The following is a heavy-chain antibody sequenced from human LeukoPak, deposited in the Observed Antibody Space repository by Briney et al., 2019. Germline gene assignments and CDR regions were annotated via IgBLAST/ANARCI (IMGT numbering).Heavy chain of an antibody. Sequence: GGSLRLSCAASGFTFSSYSMNWVRQAPGKGLEWASSISSSSSYIYYADSVKGRFTISRDNAKNSLYLQMNSLRAEDTAVYYCARASTQQVFSGYYYYYGMDVWGQGTTVTVSS. CDR2: ISSSSSYI. J-gene: IGHJ6*02. CDR1: GFTFSSYS. CDR3: ARASTQQVFSGYYYYYGMDV. V-gene: IGHV3-21*01. D-gene: IGHD6-13*01.